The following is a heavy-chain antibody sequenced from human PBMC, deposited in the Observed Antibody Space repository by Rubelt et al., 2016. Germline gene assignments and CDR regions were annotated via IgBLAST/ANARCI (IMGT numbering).Heavy chain of an antibody. D-gene: IGHD4-17*01. CDR2: LYSGGST. Sequence: EVQLVESGGGLVQPGGSLRLSCAASGFTVSSTYMSWVRQAPEKGLEWVSVLYSGGSTYYADSVKGRFTISRDNSKNTLYLQMNRLRAEDTAVYYCARTDYGDYNDAFDIWGQGTMVTVSS. CDR3: ARTDYGDYNDAFDI. V-gene: IGHV3-66*01. J-gene: IGHJ3*02. CDR1: GFTVSSTY.